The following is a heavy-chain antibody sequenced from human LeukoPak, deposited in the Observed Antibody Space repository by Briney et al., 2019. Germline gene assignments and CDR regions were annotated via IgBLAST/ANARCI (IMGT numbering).Heavy chain of an antibody. D-gene: IGHD1-1*01. CDR3: ARGVGTFYYYMDV. CDR2: IIPIFGTA. Sequence: SVTVSCTASGGTFIIYAISWVRQAPGQGLEWMGGIIPIFGTANYAQKFQGRVTITADKSTSTAYMELSSLRSEDTAVYYCARGVGTFYYYMDVWGKGTTVTVSS. J-gene: IGHJ6*03. V-gene: IGHV1-69*06. CDR1: GGTFIIYA.